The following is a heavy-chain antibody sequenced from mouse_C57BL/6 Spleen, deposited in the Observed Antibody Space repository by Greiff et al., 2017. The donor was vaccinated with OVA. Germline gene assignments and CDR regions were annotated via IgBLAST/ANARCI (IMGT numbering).Heavy chain of an antibody. CDR1: GYTFTSCW. Sequence: VQLQQSGAELVKPGASVKLSCKASGYTFTSCWMHWVKQRPGRGLEWIGRIDPNSGGTKYNEKFKSKASLTVDKPSSTAYMQLSSLTSEDSAVYYCARDLDSSGYGFAYWGQGTLVTVSA. D-gene: IGHD3-2*02. CDR2: IDPNSGGT. V-gene: IGHV1-72*01. CDR3: ARDLDSSGYGFAY. J-gene: IGHJ3*01.